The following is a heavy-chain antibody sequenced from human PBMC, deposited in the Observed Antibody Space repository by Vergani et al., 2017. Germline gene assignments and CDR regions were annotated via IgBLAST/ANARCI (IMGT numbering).Heavy chain of an antibody. CDR2: FSGSSGSTI. D-gene: IGHD5-24*01. CDR1: GFTFSRYA. J-gene: IGHJ1*01. CDR3: ARGAARWLQLRAEYFQH. Sequence: EVQLLESGGGLVQPGGSLRLSCAASGFTFSRYARSWVRRAPGKGREWVSAFSGSSGSTIYYADSWKGRFTIARDNDKNSLYLQMNSLRAEDTPVYYCARGAARWLQLRAEYFQHWGQGTLVTVSA. V-gene: IGHV3-23*01.